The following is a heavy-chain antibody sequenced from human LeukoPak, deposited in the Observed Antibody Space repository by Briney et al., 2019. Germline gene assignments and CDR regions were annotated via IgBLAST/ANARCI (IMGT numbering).Heavy chain of an antibody. CDR2: ISPDGSST. V-gene: IGHV3-74*01. Sequence: PGGSLRLSCAASGFTFSSYWMLWVRQTPGQGLVWVSRISPDGSSTSYADSVKGRFTVSRDNAKNTLYLQMNSLGAEDTAVYYCAKERRDGYPDLDYWGQGTLVTVSS. D-gene: IGHD6-25*01. CDR1: GFTFSSYW. J-gene: IGHJ4*02. CDR3: AKERRDGYPDLDY.